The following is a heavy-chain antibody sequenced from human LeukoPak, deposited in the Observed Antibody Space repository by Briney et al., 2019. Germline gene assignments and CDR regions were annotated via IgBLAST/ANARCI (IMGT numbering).Heavy chain of an antibody. Sequence: GGSLRLSCAASGFTFSSYWMHWVRQAPGKGLVWVSRINSDGSSTSYADSVKGRFTISRDNAKNTVYLQMNSLRAEDRAVYYCARKGAVAGTLDYWGQGTLVTVSS. V-gene: IGHV3-74*01. CDR2: INSDGSST. CDR3: ARKGAVAGTLDY. CDR1: GFTFSSYW. D-gene: IGHD6-19*01. J-gene: IGHJ4*02.